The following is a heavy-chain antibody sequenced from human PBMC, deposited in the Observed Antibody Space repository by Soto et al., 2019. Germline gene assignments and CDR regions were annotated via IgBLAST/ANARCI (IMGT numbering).Heavy chain of an antibody. CDR1: GGSISSGGNY. V-gene: IGHV4-31*03. Sequence: QVQLQESGPGLVKPSQILSLTCTVSGGSISSGGNYWSLIRQHPGKGLEWIGYIYYSGSTYYNPSLKSRVTISVDTSKNQFSLKLSSVTAADTAVYYCAREWRDYYFDYWGHGTLVTVSS. J-gene: IGHJ4*01. CDR3: AREWRDYYFDY. CDR2: IYYSGST.